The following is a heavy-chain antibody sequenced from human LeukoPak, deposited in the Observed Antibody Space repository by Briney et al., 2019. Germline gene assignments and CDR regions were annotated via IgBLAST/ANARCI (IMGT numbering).Heavy chain of an antibody. V-gene: IGHV3-23*01. CDR3: ARGESSGWYPRPY. D-gene: IGHD6-19*01. Sequence: PGGSLRLSCAASGFTFSSYAMSWRRQPPGKGLEWVSAISGSGGTTYYADSVKRRFTISRDNSKNTLYLQMNSLRAEDTAVYYCARGESSGWYPRPYWGQGTLVTVSS. J-gene: IGHJ4*02. CDR2: ISGSGGTT. CDR1: GFTFSSYA.